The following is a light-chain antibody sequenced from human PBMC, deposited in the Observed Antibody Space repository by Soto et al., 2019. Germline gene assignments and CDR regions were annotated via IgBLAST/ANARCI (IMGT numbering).Light chain of an antibody. V-gene: IGLV2-14*03. CDR2: DVS. CDR3: SSYTSSRV. CDR1: SSDVGGHNY. J-gene: IGLJ1*01. Sequence: QSALTQPASVSGSPGQSITISCTGTSSDVGGHNYVSWYQHHPGKAPKLMIYDVSSRPSWVSNRFSGSKSGNTASLTISGLQAEDEADYYCSSYTSSRVFGTGTKLTVL.